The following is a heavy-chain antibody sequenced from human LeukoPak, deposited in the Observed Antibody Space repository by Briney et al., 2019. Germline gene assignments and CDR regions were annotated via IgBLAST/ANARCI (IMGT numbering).Heavy chain of an antibody. D-gene: IGHD3-22*01. CDR1: GFAFRSFD. J-gene: IGHJ4*02. Sequence: GGSLRLSCAASGFAFRSFDMSWVRQAPGKGLEWVSSLSGSGDTTYYADSVKGRFTISRDNSKNTLYLQMNSLRAEDTAVYYCAKQQYYYDSSGYCPDYWGQGTLVTVSS. V-gene: IGHV3-23*01. CDR3: AKQQYYYDSSGYCPDY. CDR2: LSGSGDTT.